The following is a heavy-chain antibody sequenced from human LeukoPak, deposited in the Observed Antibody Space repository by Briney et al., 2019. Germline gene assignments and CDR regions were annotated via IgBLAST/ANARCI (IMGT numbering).Heavy chain of an antibody. CDR3: ARDLSLGTPGGFDF. V-gene: IGHV3-21*06. Sequence: GGSLRLSCVASGFTYRRYSMNWVRQAPGKGLEWVSTISSGSDYIYHADSVRGRFTISRDNARNSLYLQMNSLRAEDTAVYYCARDLSLGTPGGFDFWGQGILVTVSS. CDR2: ISSGSDYI. J-gene: IGHJ4*02. CDR1: GFTYRRYS.